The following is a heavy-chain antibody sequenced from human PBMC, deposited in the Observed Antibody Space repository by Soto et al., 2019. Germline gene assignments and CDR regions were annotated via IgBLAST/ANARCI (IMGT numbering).Heavy chain of an antibody. J-gene: IGHJ4*02. CDR2: ISNSGGT. D-gene: IGHD1-26*01. CDR1: RDASSDYC. V-gene: IGHV4-59*01. CDR3: ARRSINVGAHVKAC. Sequence: PSVALSLSCPWSRDASSDYCWSCIRHFPGKGLEWIGYISNSGGTNYNPSLKRRVTISVYTSKNQFPLRLSSVTAGETAVYFCARRSINVGAHVKACRGQGTLVPVSS.